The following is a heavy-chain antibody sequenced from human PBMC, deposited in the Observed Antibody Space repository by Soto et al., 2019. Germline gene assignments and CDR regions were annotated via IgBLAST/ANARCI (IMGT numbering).Heavy chain of an antibody. CDR2: INPSGGGT. V-gene: IGHV1-46*01. CDR3: ATWRYFWSGYYIGGEDYFEY. CDR1: GFTFTSYC. Sequence: GASVKVSCKTSGFTFTSYCMHWVRQAPGQGLEWMGIINPSGGGTSYAQKFQGRVTMTEDTSTDTAYMELSSLRSEDTAVYYCATWRYFWSGYYIGGEDYFEYWGQGTLVTVSS. J-gene: IGHJ4*02. D-gene: IGHD3-3*01.